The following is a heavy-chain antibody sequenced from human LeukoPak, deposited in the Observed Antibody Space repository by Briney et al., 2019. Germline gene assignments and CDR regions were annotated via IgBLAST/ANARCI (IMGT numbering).Heavy chain of an antibody. Sequence: SETLSLTCTVSGGSISSGDYYWSWIRQPPGKGLEWIGYIYYSGSTYYNPSLKSRVTILLDMSNNQFPLKLSSVTAADTAVYYCARVVDGSSGTFDIWGQGTMVTVSS. V-gene: IGHV4-30-4*08. CDR2: IYYSGST. J-gene: IGHJ3*02. D-gene: IGHD1-26*01. CDR3: ARVVDGSSGTFDI. CDR1: GGSISSGDYY.